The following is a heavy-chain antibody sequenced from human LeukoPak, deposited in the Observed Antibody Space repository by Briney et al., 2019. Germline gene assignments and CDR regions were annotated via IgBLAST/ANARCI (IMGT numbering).Heavy chain of an antibody. CDR1: GFTFSRYS. J-gene: IGHJ4*02. V-gene: IGHV3-74*01. Sequence: PGGSLRLSCAASGFTFSRYSMHWVRQAPGKGLVWVSHVNSDGSGTVYADSVKGRFTISRDNAKNTLYLQMNSLRVEDTAVYYCAKDKARGSQVGPRITAPGTFYYWGQGTLVTVSS. D-gene: IGHD6-13*01. CDR3: AKDKARGSQVGPRITAPGTFYY. CDR2: VNSDGSGT.